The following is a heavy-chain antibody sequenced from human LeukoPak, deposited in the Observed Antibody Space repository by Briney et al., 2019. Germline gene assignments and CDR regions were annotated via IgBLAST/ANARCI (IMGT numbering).Heavy chain of an antibody. CDR2: IYYSGST. D-gene: IGHD3-3*01. J-gene: IGHJ3*02. Sequence: KPSETLSLTCTVSGGSISSYYWSWIRQPPGKGLEWIGYIYYSGSTNYNPSLKSRVTMSVDTSKNQFSLKLSSVTAADTAVYYCAREYDSGAFDIWGQGTMVTVSS. CDR3: AREYDSGAFDI. CDR1: GGSISSYY. V-gene: IGHV4-59*12.